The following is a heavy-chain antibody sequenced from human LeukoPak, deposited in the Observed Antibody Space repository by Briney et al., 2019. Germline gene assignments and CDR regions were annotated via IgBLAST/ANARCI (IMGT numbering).Heavy chain of an antibody. CDR1: GGSISSYY. J-gene: IGHJ6*02. CDR2: IYHSGST. CDR3: ARATYCTNGVCRIYGMDV. D-gene: IGHD2-8*01. V-gene: IGHV4-59*01. Sequence: SETLSLTCTVSGGSISSYYWSWIRQPPGKGLEWIGYIYHSGSTHYNPSPSLKSRVTISVDRSNNQFSLKLRYVTAEDTAVYYCARATYCTNGVCRIYGMDVWGQGTTVTVSS.